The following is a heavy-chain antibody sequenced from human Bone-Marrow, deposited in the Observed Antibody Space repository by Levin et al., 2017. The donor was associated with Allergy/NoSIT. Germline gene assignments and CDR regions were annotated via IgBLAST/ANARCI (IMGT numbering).Heavy chain of an antibody. Sequence: GESLKISCKASGYTFTGYYMHWVRQAPGQGLEWMGRINPNSGGTNYAQKFQGRVTMTRDTSISTAYMELSRLRSDDTAVYYCARDQEMVRYCSGGSCYSFDYWGQGTLVTVSS. D-gene: IGHD2-15*01. CDR1: GYTFTGYY. V-gene: IGHV1-2*06. CDR3: ARDQEMVRYCSGGSCYSFDY. CDR2: INPNSGGT. J-gene: IGHJ4*02.